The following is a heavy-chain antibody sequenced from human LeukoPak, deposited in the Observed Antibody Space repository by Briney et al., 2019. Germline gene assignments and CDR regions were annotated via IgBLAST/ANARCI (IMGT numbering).Heavy chain of an antibody. CDR2: ISSSSSYI. J-gene: IGHJ4*02. CDR3: ARDDGIQLWLQGQFDY. CDR1: GFIFSSYS. D-gene: IGHD5-18*01. V-gene: IGHV3-21*01. Sequence: GGSLRLSCAASGFIFSSYSMNWLRQAPGKGLEWVSSISSSSSYIYYADSVKGRFTISRDNAKNSLYLQMNSLRAEDTAVYYCARDDGIQLWLQGQFDYWGQGTLVTVSS.